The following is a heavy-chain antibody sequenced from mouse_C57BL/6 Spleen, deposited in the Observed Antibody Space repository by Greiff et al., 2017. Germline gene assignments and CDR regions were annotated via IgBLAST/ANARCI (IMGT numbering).Heavy chain of an antibody. CDR3: ARNYDYSYWYFDV. Sequence: VQLQQSGPELVKPGASVKISCKASGYSSTSYYIHWVKQRPGQGLEWIGWIYPGSGNTKYNEKFKGKATLTADTSSSTAYMQLSSLTSEDSAVYYCARNYDYSYWYFDVWGTGTTVTVSS. V-gene: IGHV1-66*01. CDR1: GYSSTSYY. D-gene: IGHD2-4*01. CDR2: IYPGSGNT. J-gene: IGHJ1*03.